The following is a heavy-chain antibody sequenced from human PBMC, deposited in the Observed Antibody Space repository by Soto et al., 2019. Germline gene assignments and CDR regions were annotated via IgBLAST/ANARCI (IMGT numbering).Heavy chain of an antibody. V-gene: IGHV1-2*04. J-gene: IGHJ4*02. D-gene: IGHD6-19*01. Sequence: QVQLVQSGAEVKRPGASVKVSCKASGYMFTGFYLHWVRQAPGQGLEWMGWINPNNGVTTYAKNFQGWVTMTWDSCISTAYMALSSLRPDDTAVYLCAAAAIPVAGRHPDFWGQGTVVTVS. CDR1: GYMFTGFY. CDR3: AAAAIPVAGRHPDF. CDR2: INPNNGVT.